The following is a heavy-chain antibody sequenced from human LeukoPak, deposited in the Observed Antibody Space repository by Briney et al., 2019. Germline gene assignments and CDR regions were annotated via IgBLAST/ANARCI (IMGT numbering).Heavy chain of an antibody. J-gene: IGHJ4*02. CDR2: ITNSGSNI. CDR3: ARDRGATSFDY. V-gene: IGHV3-48*03. Sequence: GGSLRLSCAASGFTFSSYEMNWVRQAPGKGLEWVSYITNSGSNIYQADSVKGRFTISRDNAKNSLYLQMNSLRAEDTAVYYCARDRGATSFDYWGQGTLVTVSS. CDR1: GFTFSSYE. D-gene: IGHD1-26*01.